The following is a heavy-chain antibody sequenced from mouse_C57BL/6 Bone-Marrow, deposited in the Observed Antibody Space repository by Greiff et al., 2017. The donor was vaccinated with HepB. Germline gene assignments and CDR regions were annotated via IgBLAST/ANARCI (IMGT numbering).Heavy chain of an antibody. Sequence: VQLQQSGAELVKPGASVKLSCKASGYTFTSYWMQWVKQRPGQGLEWIGEIDPSDSYTNYNQKFKGKATLTVDTSSSTAYMQLSSLTSEDSAVYYWARGLAGNSAYWGEGTLVTVSA. V-gene: IGHV1-50*01. D-gene: IGHD2-1*01. J-gene: IGHJ3*01. CDR1: GYTFTSYW. CDR3: ARGLAGNSAY. CDR2: IDPSDSYT.